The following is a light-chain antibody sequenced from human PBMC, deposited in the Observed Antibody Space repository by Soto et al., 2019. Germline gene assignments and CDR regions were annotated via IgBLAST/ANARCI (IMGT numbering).Light chain of an antibody. V-gene: IGKV1-5*03. CDR1: QSISSW. Sequence: DIQMTQSPSTPSAFVGDRVTITCRASQSISSWLAWYQQKPGKAPKLLVYQASTLESGVPLRFSGSGSGTEFTLTINSLQSDDFATYYCQQYDSYSWTFGQGTKVDIK. CDR2: QAS. J-gene: IGKJ1*01. CDR3: QQYDSYSWT.